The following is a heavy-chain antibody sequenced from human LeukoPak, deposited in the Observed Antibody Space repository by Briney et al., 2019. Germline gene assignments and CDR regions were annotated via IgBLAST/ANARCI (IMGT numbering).Heavy chain of an antibody. V-gene: IGHV1-69*13. Sequence: SVKVSCKASGGTFSSYAISWVRQAPGQGLEWMGGIIPIFGTANYAQKFQGRVTITADESTSTAYMELSSLRSGDTAVYYCGRVHSGGFTFDYWGQGTLVTVSS. J-gene: IGHJ4*02. CDR1: GGTFSSYA. D-gene: IGHD3-10*01. CDR2: IIPIFGTA. CDR3: GRVHSGGFTFDY.